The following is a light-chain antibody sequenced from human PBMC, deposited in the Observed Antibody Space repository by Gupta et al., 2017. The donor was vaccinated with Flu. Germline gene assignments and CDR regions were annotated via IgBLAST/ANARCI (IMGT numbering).Light chain of an antibody. CDR1: SNDIGGYNF. V-gene: IGLV2-8*01. Sequence: QSALTQPPSASGSPGQSVTISCTGTSNDIGGYNFVSWYQQYPGKAPKLLIYEVTKRPSGVPDRFSASKSGNTASLTVSALQAEDEADYYCSSYAGDRNVFGSGTMLTVL. CDR2: EVT. CDR3: SSYAGDRNV. J-gene: IGLJ1*01.